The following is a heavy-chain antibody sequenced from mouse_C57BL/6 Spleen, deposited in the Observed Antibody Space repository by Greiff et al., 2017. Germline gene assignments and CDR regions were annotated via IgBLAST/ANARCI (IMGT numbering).Heavy chain of an antibody. CDR3: ARDGDDLFAY. V-gene: IGHV3-6*01. Sequence: EVKLMESGPGLVKPSQSLSLTCSVTGYSITSGYYWNWIRQFPGNKLEWMGYISYDGSNNYNPSLKNRISITRDTSKNQFFLKLNSVTTEDTATYYCARDGDDLFAYWGQGTLVTVSA. J-gene: IGHJ3*01. CDR2: ISYDGSN. CDR1: GYSITSGYY.